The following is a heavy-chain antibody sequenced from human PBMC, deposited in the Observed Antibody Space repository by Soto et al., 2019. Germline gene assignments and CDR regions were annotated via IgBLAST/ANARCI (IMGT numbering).Heavy chain of an antibody. V-gene: IGHV5-10-1*01. CDR3: ASLNEIYCSSTSCYTDAFDT. Sequence: PGASLKISCKGSGYSFTSYWISWVRQLPGKGLEWMGRIDPSDSYTNYSPSFQGHVTISADKSISTAYLQWSSLKASDTALYYCASLNEIYCSSTSCYTDAFDTWGQGTMVTVSS. D-gene: IGHD2-2*02. CDR2: IDPSDSYT. CDR1: GYSFTSYW. J-gene: IGHJ3*02.